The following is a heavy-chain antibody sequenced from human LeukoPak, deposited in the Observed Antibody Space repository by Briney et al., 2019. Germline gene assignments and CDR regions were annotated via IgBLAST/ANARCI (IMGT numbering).Heavy chain of an antibody. D-gene: IGHD3-22*01. J-gene: IGHJ3*02. CDR3: ARDHTHDYDSSDRAFDI. CDR2: VSNSGLTT. Sequence: GGSLRLSCAASGFTFNNFGMNWVRQAPGKGLEWVSTVSNSGLTTYYADSVKGRFGISRDNSRSILSLEMNSLRPEDTAVYYCARDHTHDYDSSDRAFDIWGQGTMVTVSS. V-gene: IGHV3-23*01. CDR1: GFTFNNFG.